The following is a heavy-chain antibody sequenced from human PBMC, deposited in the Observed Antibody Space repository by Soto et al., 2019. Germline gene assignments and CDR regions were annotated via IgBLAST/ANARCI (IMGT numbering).Heavy chain of an antibody. CDR2: ISAYNGNT. CDR1: GYTFTSYD. D-gene: IGHD2-15*01. Sequence: ASVKVSCKASGYTFTSYDISWVRQAPGQGLEWMGWISAYNGNTNYAQKLQGRVTMTTDTSTSTAYMELRSLRSDDTAVYCCARDLRMVVAATHGRWFDPWGQGXLVTVYS. CDR3: ARDLRMVVAATHGRWFDP. V-gene: IGHV1-18*01. J-gene: IGHJ5*02.